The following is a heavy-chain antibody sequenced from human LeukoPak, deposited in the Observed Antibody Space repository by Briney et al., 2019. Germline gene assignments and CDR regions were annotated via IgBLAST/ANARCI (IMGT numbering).Heavy chain of an antibody. CDR1: EFTFDDYA. CDR3: ASQPSFGHLLSGFHFDY. D-gene: IGHD3-16*01. V-gene: IGHV3-9*01. Sequence: SGGSLRLSCAASEFTFDDYAMHWVRQAPGKGLEWVSGISWNSGTIAYADSVKGRFAISRDNAKNSLYLQMNSLRADDTAFYCASQPSFGHLLSGFHFDYWGQGTLVTVSS. J-gene: IGHJ4*02. CDR2: ISWNSGTI.